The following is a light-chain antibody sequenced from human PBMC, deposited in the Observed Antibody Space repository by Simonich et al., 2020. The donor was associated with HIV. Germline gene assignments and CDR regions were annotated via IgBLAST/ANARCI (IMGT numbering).Light chain of an antibody. CDR1: SSDVGGYNL. V-gene: IGLV2-23*02. CDR3: CSYAGSSTVV. J-gene: IGLJ3*02. Sequence: QSALTQPASVSGSPGQSITISCTGTSSDVGGYNLVSWSQQNPGKAPKLMISEVSKRPSGVSNRFSGSKSGNTASLTISRLQAEDEADYYCCSYAGSSTVVFGGGTKLTFL. CDR2: EVS.